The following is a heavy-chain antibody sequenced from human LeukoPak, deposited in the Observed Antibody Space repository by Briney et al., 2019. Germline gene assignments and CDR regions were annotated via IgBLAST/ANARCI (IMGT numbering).Heavy chain of an antibody. V-gene: IGHV3-64*01. J-gene: IGHJ6*02. D-gene: IGHD4-17*01. CDR1: GFTFSSYA. CDR3: AATTVTTPDHEFFYYYYGMGV. CDR2: ISSNGGST. Sequence: GGSLRLSCAASGFTFSSYAMHWVRQAPGKGLEYVSAISSNGGSTYYANSVKGRFAISRDNSKNTLYLQMGSLRAEDMAVYYCAATTVTTPDHEFFYYYYGMGVWGQGTTVTISS.